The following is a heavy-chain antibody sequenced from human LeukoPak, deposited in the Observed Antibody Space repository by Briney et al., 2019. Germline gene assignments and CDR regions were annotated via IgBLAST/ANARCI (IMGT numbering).Heavy chain of an antibody. CDR3: ARGRGYCSGGSCYKKRYYYYYMDV. D-gene: IGHD2-15*01. V-gene: IGHV4-59*12. CDR1: GASISTNY. CDR2: VYYSGNT. Sequence: SETLSLTCTVSGASISTNYWSWIRQPPEKGLEWIGYVYYSGNTNYNPSLKSRVTISVDTSKNQFSLKLSSVTAADTAVYYCARGRGYCSGGSCYKKRYYYYYMDVWGKGTTVTVSS. J-gene: IGHJ6*03.